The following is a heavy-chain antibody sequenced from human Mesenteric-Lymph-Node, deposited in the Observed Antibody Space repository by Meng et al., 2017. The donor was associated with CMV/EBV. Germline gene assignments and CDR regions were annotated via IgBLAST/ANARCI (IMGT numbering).Heavy chain of an antibody. Sequence: SETLSLTCTVSGGSISSGDYYWSWIRQPPGKGLEWIGYIYYSGSTYYNPSLKSRVTISVDTSKNQFSLKLSSVTAADTAVYYCARGEGGSWVGYYYYGMDVWGQGTTVTVSS. CDR1: GGSISSGDYY. CDR3: ARGEGGSWVGYYYYGMDV. D-gene: IGHD6-25*01. CDR2: IYYSGST. V-gene: IGHV4-30-4*08. J-gene: IGHJ6*02.